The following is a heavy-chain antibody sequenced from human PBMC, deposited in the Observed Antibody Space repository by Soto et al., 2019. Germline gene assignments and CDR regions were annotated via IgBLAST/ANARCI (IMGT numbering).Heavy chain of an antibody. CDR1: GYTFTNYY. CDR3: ARPPSTVTTDFGYYGMDV. V-gene: IGHV1-46*01. J-gene: IGHJ6*02. D-gene: IGHD4-17*01. CDR2: INPSGGST. Sequence: ASVKVSCKASGYTFTNYYMHWVRQAPGQGLEWMGIINPSGGSTSYAQKFQGRVTMTRDTSTSTVYMELSSLRSEDTAVYYCARPPSTVTTDFGYYGMDVWGQGTTVTVSS.